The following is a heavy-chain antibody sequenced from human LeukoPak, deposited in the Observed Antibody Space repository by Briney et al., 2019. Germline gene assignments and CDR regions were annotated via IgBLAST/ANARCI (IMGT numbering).Heavy chain of an antibody. CDR2: IIPIFGTA. Sequence: SVKVSCKASGYTFTSYDINWVRQATGQGLEWMGGIIPIFGTANYAQKFQGRVTITADESTSTAYMELSSLRSEDTAVYYCARGGESVSTNWFDPWGQGTLVTVSS. D-gene: IGHD3-10*01. V-gene: IGHV1-69*13. J-gene: IGHJ5*02. CDR1: GYTFTSYD. CDR3: ARGGESVSTNWFDP.